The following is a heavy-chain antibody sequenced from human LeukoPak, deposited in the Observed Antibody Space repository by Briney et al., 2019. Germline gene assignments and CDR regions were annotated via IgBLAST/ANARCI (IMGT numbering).Heavy chain of an antibody. D-gene: IGHD2-2*01. CDR2: IVPSFGTA. CDR1: GDTFKTYV. V-gene: IGHV1-69*01. CDR3: ARVRRDCSSPSCSLDF. Sequence: GASVTVSCKASGDTFKTYVISWVRQAPGQGLEWMGGIVPSFGTANYAQRFQGRVTISADESMTTVYMEVTSLRFEDTAVYYCARVRRDCSSPSCSLDFWGQGTLVTVSS. J-gene: IGHJ4*02.